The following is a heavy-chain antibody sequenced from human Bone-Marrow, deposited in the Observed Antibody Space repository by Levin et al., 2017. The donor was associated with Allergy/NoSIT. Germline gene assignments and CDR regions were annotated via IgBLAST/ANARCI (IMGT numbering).Heavy chain of an antibody. CDR1: GFTFSNYA. Sequence: GGSLRLSCAASGFTFSNYAMSWVRQAPGKGLEWVSAISGSGSRTYYADSVEGRFTISTDNSENTLYLQMNSLRAEDTARYYCASPTMLKDYWGQGTLVTVSS. D-gene: IGHD2-8*01. J-gene: IGHJ4*02. V-gene: IGHV3-23*01. CDR2: ISGSGSRT. CDR3: ASPTMLKDY.